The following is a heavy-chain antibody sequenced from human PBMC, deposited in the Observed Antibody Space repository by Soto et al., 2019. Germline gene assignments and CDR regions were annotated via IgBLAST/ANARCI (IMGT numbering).Heavy chain of an antibody. CDR3: ARGFPLYYYDSSGYYYGLFVY. D-gene: IGHD3-22*01. CDR2: ISYDGSNK. J-gene: IGHJ4*02. Sequence: PGGSLRLSCAASGFTFSSYAMHWVRQAPGKGLEWVAVISYDGSNKYYADSVKGRFTISRDNSKNTLYLQMNSLRAEDTAVYYCARGFPLYYYDSSGYYYGLFVYWGQGT. V-gene: IGHV3-30-3*01. CDR1: GFTFSSYA.